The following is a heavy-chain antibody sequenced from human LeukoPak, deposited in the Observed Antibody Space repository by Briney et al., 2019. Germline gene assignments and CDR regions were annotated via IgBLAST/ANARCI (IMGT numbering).Heavy chain of an antibody. J-gene: IGHJ4*02. CDR2: ISGSGGST. D-gene: IGHD1-26*01. Sequence: GGTLRLSCAASGFTFSSYGMSWVRQAPGKGLEWVSAISGSGGSTYYADSVKGRFTISRDNSKNTLYLQMNSLRAEDTAVYYCAKFSSYYFDYWGQGTLVTVSS. CDR1: GFTFSSYG. V-gene: IGHV3-23*01. CDR3: AKFSSYYFDY.